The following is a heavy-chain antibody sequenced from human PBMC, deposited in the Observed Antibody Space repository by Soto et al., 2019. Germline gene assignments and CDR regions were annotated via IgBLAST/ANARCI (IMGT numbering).Heavy chain of an antibody. Sequence: ASVKVSCKASGYTFTDYYIHWVRQAPGQGLECMGWINPNSADTFYAQKFQGRVTMTRDTSISTAYMELTRLRSDDTAVYYCARDHVGALNSFDIWGQGTMVTVSS. V-gene: IGHV1-2*02. D-gene: IGHD1-26*01. CDR3: ARDHVGALNSFDI. CDR2: INPNSADT. J-gene: IGHJ3*02. CDR1: GYTFTDYY.